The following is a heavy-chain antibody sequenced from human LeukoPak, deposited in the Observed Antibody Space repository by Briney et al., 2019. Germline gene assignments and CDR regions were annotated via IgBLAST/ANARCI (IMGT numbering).Heavy chain of an antibody. CDR1: GGSFSGYY. Sequence: SETLSLTCAVYGGSFSGYYWSWIRQPPGKGLEWIGEINHSGSTNYNPSLKSRVTISVDTSKNQFSLKLSSVTAADTAVYYCARDRRELLSNWFDPWGQGTLSPSPQ. CDR2: INHSGST. V-gene: IGHV4-34*01. J-gene: IGHJ5*02. D-gene: IGHD1-26*01. CDR3: ARDRRELLSNWFDP.